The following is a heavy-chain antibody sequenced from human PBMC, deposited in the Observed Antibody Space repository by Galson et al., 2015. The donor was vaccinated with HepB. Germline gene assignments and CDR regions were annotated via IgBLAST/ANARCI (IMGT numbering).Heavy chain of an antibody. D-gene: IGHD6-13*01. J-gene: IGHJ4*02. CDR1: GFTVSNYY. CDR2: IFKNGRI. CDR3: VRDEFDRAGSSWYATSH. V-gene: IGHV3-66*03. Sequence: SLRLSCAASGFTVSNYYMTWVRQAPGKGLEWVSVIFKNGRIFHTDSVKGRFSRSRDDSKNTVYLEMNSLRVEDTAVYYCVRDEFDRAGSSWYATSHWGQGTLVTVSS.